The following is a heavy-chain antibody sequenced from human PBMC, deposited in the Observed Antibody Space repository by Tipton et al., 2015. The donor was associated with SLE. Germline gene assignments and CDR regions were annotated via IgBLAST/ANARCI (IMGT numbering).Heavy chain of an antibody. J-gene: IGHJ4*02. Sequence: TLSLTCTVSGGSISSSSYYWGWIRQPPGKGLEWIGYIYYSGSTNYNPSLKSRVTISVDTSKNQFSLKLSSVTAADTAVYYCARDTYSSSWYRGFDYWGQGTLVTVSS. CDR3: ARDTYSSSWYRGFDY. CDR1: GGSISSSSYY. CDR2: IYYSGST. D-gene: IGHD6-13*01. V-gene: IGHV4-61*05.